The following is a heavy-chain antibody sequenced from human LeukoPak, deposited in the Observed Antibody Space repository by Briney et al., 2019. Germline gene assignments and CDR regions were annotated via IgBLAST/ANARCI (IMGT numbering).Heavy chain of an antibody. Sequence: PSETLSLTCTVSGGSISSYYWSWIRQPPGKGLEWIGYIYYSGSTNYNPSLKSRVTISVDTSKNQFSLKLSSVTAADTAVYYCAGARSSSSWREGAFDIWGQGTMVTVSS. CDR2: IYYSGST. J-gene: IGHJ3*02. CDR3: AGARSSSSWREGAFDI. D-gene: IGHD6-13*01. CDR1: GGSISSYY. V-gene: IGHV4-59*01.